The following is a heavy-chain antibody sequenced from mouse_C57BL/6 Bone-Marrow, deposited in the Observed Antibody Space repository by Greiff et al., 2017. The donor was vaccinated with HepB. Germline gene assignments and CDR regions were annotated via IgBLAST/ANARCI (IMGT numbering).Heavy chain of an antibody. Sequence: QVQLQQSGAELVRPGPSVKLSCKASGYTFTSYWMHWVKQRPGQGLEWIGVIDPSDSYTNYNQKFKGKATLTVDTSSSTAYMQLSSLTSEDAAVYYCARRLGRAMDYWGQGTSVTVSS. CDR3: ARRLGRAMDY. D-gene: IGHD4-1*01. V-gene: IGHV1-59*01. CDR2: IDPSDSYT. J-gene: IGHJ4*01. CDR1: GYTFTSYW.